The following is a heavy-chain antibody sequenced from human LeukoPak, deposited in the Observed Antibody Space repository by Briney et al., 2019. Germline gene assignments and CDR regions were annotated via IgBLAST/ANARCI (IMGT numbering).Heavy chain of an antibody. V-gene: IGHV3-74*01. Sequence: PGGSLRLSCAASGFTFSSYWMHWVRQAPGKGLVWVSRINSDGSGTSYADSVKGRFTISRDNAKNTLYLQMNSLRAEDTAVYYCARGNFDWLLNNYYYMDVWGKGTTVTVSS. D-gene: IGHD3-9*01. CDR2: INSDGSGT. CDR3: ARGNFDWLLNNYYYMDV. CDR1: GFTFSSYW. J-gene: IGHJ6*03.